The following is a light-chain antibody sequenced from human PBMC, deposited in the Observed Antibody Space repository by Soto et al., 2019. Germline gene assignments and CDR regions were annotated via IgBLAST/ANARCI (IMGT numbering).Light chain of an antibody. Sequence: QSALTQPPSASGSPGQSVTISCTGTSSDVGGYNYVSWYQQHPGKAPKLMIYEVSKRPSGVPDRFSGSKSGNTASLTVSGLQAEDEAVYYCSSYAGSNNLVVFGGGTQLTVL. V-gene: IGLV2-8*01. J-gene: IGLJ2*01. CDR1: SSDVGGYNY. CDR2: EVS. CDR3: SSYAGSNNLVV.